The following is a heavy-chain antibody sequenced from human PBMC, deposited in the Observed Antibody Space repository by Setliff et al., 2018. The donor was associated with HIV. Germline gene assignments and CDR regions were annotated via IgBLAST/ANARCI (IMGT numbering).Heavy chain of an antibody. D-gene: IGHD2-15*01. V-gene: IGHV4-34*01. CDR2: INHSGST. CDR3: ARGRGYCSGGSCQFDY. CDR1: GGSFSGYY. Sequence: PEETLSLTCAVYGGSFSGYYWSWIRQPPGKGLEWIGEINHSGSTNYNSSLKSRVTISVDTSKNQFSLKLSSVTAADTAVYYCARGRGYCSGGSCQFDYWGQGTLVTVSS. J-gene: IGHJ4*02.